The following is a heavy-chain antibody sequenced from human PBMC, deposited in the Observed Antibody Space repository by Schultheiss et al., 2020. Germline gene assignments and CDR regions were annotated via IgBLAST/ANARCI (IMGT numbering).Heavy chain of an antibody. D-gene: IGHD2-15*01. CDR1: GGSIRSGNYY. CDR2: IYTSGST. J-gene: IGHJ1*01. V-gene: IGHV4-61*02. Sequence: LRLSCTVSGGSIRSGNYYWSWIRQPAGKGLEWIGRIYTSGSTYYNPSLNSRVTISIHTSKNQFSLKLSSVTAADTAVYYCAMFRCSGGSCYPPQHWGQGTLVTVSS. CDR3: AMFRCSGGSCYPPQH.